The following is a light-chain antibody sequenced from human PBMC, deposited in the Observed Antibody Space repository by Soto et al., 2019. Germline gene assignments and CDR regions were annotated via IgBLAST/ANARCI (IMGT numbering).Light chain of an antibody. Sequence: DIQMTQSPSSLSASVGDRVTITCRASQGIRIDLGWYQQKPGKAPKRLIYAASSLQSGVPSRFSGSGSGTEFTLTISSLQPEDFATYYCLQHNTYPQTLGQGTKVDIK. J-gene: IGKJ1*01. CDR1: QGIRID. V-gene: IGKV1-17*01. CDR3: LQHNTYPQT. CDR2: AAS.